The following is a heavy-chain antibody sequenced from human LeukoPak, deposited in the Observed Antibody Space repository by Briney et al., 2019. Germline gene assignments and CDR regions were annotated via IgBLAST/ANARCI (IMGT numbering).Heavy chain of an antibody. CDR1: GFTFSSYW. Sequence: GGSLRLSCAASGFTFSSYWMHWVRQAPGKGLVWVSRINSDGSSTSYADSVKGRFTISRDNAKNTLYLQMNSLRAGDTAVYYCVCSKRYFDYWGQGTLVTVSS. D-gene: IGHD4-11*01. J-gene: IGHJ4*02. CDR3: VCSKRYFDY. V-gene: IGHV3-74*01. CDR2: INSDGSST.